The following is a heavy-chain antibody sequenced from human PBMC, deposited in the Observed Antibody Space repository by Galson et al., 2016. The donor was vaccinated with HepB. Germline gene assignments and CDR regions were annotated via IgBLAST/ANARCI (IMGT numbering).Heavy chain of an antibody. V-gene: IGHV4-59*01. CDR1: GGSISSYY. D-gene: IGHD4-17*01. Sequence: SETLSLTCTVSGGSISSYYWSWIRQPPGKGLEWIGYIYYTGSTNYNPSLKSRVTISVDTSKNQFSLKLSSVTAADTAVYYCARDSRGDYGETCWYFDLWGRGTLVTASS. J-gene: IGHJ2*01. CDR3: ARDSRGDYGETCWYFDL. CDR2: IYYTGST.